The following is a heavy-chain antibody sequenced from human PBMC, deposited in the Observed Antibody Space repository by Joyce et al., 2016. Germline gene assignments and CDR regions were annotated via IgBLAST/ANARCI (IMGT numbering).Heavy chain of an antibody. V-gene: IGHV5-51*03. J-gene: IGHJ3*02. CDR2: IDPGDADI. CDR3: AGRKTDADGFDI. D-gene: IGHD1-1*01. Sequence: EVQLVQSGAEVKKPGESLKISCKASGYSFTNFWIGWVRQMPGKGLEWMGIIDPGDADIRYSPSFQGQVTISADKSISTAYLQWSSLKASDSAIYYCAGRKTDADGFDIWGQGTMVTVSS. CDR1: GYSFTNFW.